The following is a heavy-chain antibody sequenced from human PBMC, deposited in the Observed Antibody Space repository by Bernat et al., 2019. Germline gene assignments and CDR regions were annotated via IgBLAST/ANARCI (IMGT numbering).Heavy chain of an antibody. D-gene: IGHD4/OR15-4a*01. CDR1: GFTFSSYS. V-gene: IGHV3-74*02. Sequence: EVQLVESGGGLVKPGGSLRLSCAASGFTFSSYSMNWVRQAPGKGLVWVSRINSDGSSTSYADSVKGRFTISRDNAKNTLYLQMNSLRAEDTAVYYCARGDYGGDTFFDYWGQGTLVTVSS. CDR2: INSDGSST. J-gene: IGHJ4*02. CDR3: ARGDYGGDTFFDY.